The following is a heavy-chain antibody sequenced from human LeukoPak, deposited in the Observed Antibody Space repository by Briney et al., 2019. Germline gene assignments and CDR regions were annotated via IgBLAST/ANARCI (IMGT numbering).Heavy chain of an antibody. CDR2: INHSGST. J-gene: IGHJ4*02. CDR3: ARTSGYYFDY. Sequence: SETLSLTCAVYGGSFSGYYWSWIRQSPGKGLEWIGEINHSGSTNYNPSLKSRVTISVDTSKNQFSLKLSSVTAADTAVYYCARTSGYYFDYWGQGTLVTVSS. D-gene: IGHD5-12*01. V-gene: IGHV4-34*01. CDR1: GGSFSGYY.